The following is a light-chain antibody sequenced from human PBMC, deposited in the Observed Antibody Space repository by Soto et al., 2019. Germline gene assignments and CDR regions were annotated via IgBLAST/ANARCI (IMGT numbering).Light chain of an antibody. CDR2: GVS. CDR1: QSTSSSY. CDR3: QQYTDSRT. J-gene: IGKJ1*01. V-gene: IGKV3-20*01. Sequence: EIVLTQSPGTLSLSPGERATLSCRASQSTSSSYLAWYQQKPGQAPRLLVYGVSSRASDVPDRFSGSGSGTDFTLTISSLEPEDSAVYYCQQYTDSRTFGQGTKVDIK.